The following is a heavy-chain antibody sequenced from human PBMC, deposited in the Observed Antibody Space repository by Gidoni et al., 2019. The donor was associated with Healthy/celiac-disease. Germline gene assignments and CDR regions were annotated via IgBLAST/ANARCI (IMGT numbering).Heavy chain of an antibody. CDR3: ARAGRYYYDSSGFPDSNEY. J-gene: IGHJ4*02. CDR1: GGTFSSYA. Sequence: QVQLVQSGAEVKKPGSSVKVSCKASGGTFSSYAISWVRQAPGQGLEWMGGITPIFGTANYAQKFQGRVTITADESTSTAYMELSSLRSEDTAVYYCARAGRYYYDSSGFPDSNEYWGQGTLVTVSS. D-gene: IGHD3-22*01. V-gene: IGHV1-69*01. CDR2: ITPIFGTA.